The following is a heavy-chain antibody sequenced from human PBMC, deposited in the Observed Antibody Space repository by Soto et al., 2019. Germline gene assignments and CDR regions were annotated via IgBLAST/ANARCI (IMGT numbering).Heavy chain of an antibody. CDR2: ISWDGGST. Sequence: EVQLVESGGVVVQPGGSLRLSCAASGFTFDDYAMHWVRQAPGKGLEWVSLISWDGGSTYYADSVKGRFTISRDNSKNSLYLQMNSLRAEDTALYYCAKDGSELGCCSGGSCSTAGPFDYWGQGTLVTVSS. J-gene: IGHJ4*02. V-gene: IGHV3-43D*04. CDR1: GFTFDDYA. CDR3: AKDGSELGCCSGGSCSTAGPFDY. D-gene: IGHD2-15*01.